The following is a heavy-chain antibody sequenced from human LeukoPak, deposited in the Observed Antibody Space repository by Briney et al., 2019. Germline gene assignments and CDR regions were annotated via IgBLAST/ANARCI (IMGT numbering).Heavy chain of an antibody. CDR2: ISAYNGNT. V-gene: IGHV1-18*01. D-gene: IGHD6-13*01. CDR3: ARGSSSWPFDY. J-gene: IGHJ4*02. CDR1: GGTFSSYA. Sequence: ASVKVSCKASGGTFSSYAISWVRQAPGQGLGWMGWISAYNGNTNYAQKLQGRVTMITDTSTSTAYMELRSLRSDDTAVYYCARGSSSWPFDYWGQGTLVTVSS.